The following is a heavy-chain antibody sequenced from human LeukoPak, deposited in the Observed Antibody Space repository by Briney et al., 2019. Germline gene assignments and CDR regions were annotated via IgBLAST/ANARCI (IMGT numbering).Heavy chain of an antibody. CDR1: GFTFSDYY. CDR2: ISSSGSTI. CDR3: ARSVHDYGDYVVDY. Sequence: GGSLRLSCAASGFTFSDYYMSWIRQAPGKGLERVSYISSSGSTIYYADSVKGRFTISRDNAKNSLYLQMNSLRAEDTAVYYCARSVHDYGDYVVDYWGKGTLVTVSS. V-gene: IGHV3-11*04. J-gene: IGHJ4*02. D-gene: IGHD4-17*01.